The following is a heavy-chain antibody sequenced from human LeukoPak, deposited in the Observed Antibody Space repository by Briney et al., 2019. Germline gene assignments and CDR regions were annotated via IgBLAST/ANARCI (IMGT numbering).Heavy chain of an antibody. V-gene: IGHV4-59*08. J-gene: IGHJ5*02. CDR1: GGSISSYY. D-gene: IGHD3-16*02. Sequence: SETLSLTCTVSGGSISSYYWNWIRQPPGKGLEWIGYIYYSGSTNYNPSLKSRVTISVDTSKNQFSLRMSSVTAADTAVYYCARRGSYLDAWGQGTLVTVSS. CDR3: ARRGSYLDA. CDR2: IYYSGST.